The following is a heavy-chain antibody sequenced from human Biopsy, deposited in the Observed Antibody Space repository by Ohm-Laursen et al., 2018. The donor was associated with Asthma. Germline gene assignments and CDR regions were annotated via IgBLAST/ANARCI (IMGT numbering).Heavy chain of an antibody. V-gene: IGHV1-18*01. D-gene: IGHD3-10*01. CDR2: ISVYNGNT. CDR3: ARAVDYSPYYGLDV. CDR1: GYTFNSAG. J-gene: IGHJ6*02. Sequence: ASEKASCTTSGYTFNSAGITWARQAPGQGLEWMGWISVYNGNTKVAQKLQDRVTMITDTSTSTAYMELRSLRSDDTAVYFCARAVDYSPYYGLDVWGQGTTVTVS.